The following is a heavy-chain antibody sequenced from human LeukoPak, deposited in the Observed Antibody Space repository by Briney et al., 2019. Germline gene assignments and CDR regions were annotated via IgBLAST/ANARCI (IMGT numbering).Heavy chain of an antibody. CDR2: IKQDGSEK. CDR1: GFTLTSHW. Sequence: GGSLRLSCAASGFTLTSHWMSWVRQAPGKGLEWVANIKQDGSEKFYVDSVKGRFTISRDNAKKSLYLQMDSLRTEDTAVYYCVRPVYFAADYWGQGTLVTVSS. J-gene: IGHJ4*02. D-gene: IGHD5/OR15-5a*01. V-gene: IGHV3-7*01. CDR3: VRPVYFAADY.